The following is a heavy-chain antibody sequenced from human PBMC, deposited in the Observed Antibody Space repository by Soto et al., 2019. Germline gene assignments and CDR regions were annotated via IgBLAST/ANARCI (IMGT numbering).Heavy chain of an antibody. J-gene: IGHJ6*02. CDR2: IYPGDSDT. CDR3: ATTFLAYCGGDCYSPFYYGMDV. D-gene: IGHD2-21*02. V-gene: IGHV5-51*01. Sequence: PGESLKISCKGSGYSFTTYWIGWVRQMPGKGLEWMGIIYPGDSDTRYSPSFQGQVTISADKSISTAYLQWSSLKASDTAMYYCATTFLAYCGGDCYSPFYYGMDVWRQGPTFTVSS. CDR1: GYSFTTYW.